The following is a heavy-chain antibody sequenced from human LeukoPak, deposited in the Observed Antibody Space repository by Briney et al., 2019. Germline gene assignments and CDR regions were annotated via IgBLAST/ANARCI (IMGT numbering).Heavy chain of an antibody. D-gene: IGHD3-10*01. CDR1: GFSFSDAW. CDR3: TTYGSGRKFDY. CDR2: IESKTDGGTT. Sequence: PGGSLRLSCAASGFSFSDAWMSWVRQIPGKGLEWVGRIESKTDGGTTDYAAPVRGRFTISRDDSTNTLYLQMNSLKSEDTAVYYCTTYGSGRKFDYWGQGILVTVSS. J-gene: IGHJ4*02. V-gene: IGHV3-15*04.